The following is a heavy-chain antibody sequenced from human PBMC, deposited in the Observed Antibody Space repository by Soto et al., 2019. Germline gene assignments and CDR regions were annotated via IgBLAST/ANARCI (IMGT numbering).Heavy chain of an antibody. CDR1: GGTFSSYT. V-gene: IGHV1-69*02. Sequence: GASVKVSCKASGGTFSSYTISWVRQAPGQGLEWMGRIIPILGIANYAQKFQGRVTITADKSTSTAYMELSSLRSEDTAVYYCARGYSIAAADAFDIWGQGTMVTVSS. CDR2: IIPILGIA. J-gene: IGHJ3*02. D-gene: IGHD6-13*01. CDR3: ARGYSIAAADAFDI.